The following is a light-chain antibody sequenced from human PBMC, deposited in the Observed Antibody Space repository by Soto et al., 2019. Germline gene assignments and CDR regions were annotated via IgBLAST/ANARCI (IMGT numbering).Light chain of an antibody. CDR3: SSYTTSNTWV. V-gene: IGLV2-14*01. CDR1: SSDVGGYNY. Sequence: QSALTQPASVSGSPGQSITISCTGTSSDVGGYNYVSWYQQHPGKAPKLVISEDSGRPSGVSSRFSGSKSGNTASLTISRLQPEDEADYHCSSYTTSNTWVFGGGTQLTVL. CDR2: EDS. J-gene: IGLJ3*02.